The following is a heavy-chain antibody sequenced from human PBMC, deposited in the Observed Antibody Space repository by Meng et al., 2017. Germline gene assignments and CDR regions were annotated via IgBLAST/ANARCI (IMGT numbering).Heavy chain of an antibody. CDR2: ISYDGSNK. CDR1: GFTFSSYA. V-gene: IGHV3-30*01. CDR3: ARVRGRSYYDSSGYPFDY. D-gene: IGHD3-22*01. J-gene: IGHJ4*02. Sequence: GESLKISCAASGFTFSSYAMHWVRQAPGKGLEWVAVISYDGSNKYYADAVKGRFTISRDNSKNTLYLQMNSLRAEDTAVYYCARVRGRSYYDSSGYPFDYWGQGTRVTVSS.